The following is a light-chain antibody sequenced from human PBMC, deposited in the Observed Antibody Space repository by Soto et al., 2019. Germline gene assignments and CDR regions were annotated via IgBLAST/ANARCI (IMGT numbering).Light chain of an antibody. CDR2: DAS. V-gene: IGKV1-39*01. CDR1: QSISNY. Sequence: DIQMTQSPSSLSASVGVRVTITCRASQSISNYLNWYQQRPGNAPNLLIYDASNLQSGVPSRFSGSGSGTDFTLTINSLQPEDFATYYCQQTYVSPRAFGQGTTLEIK. J-gene: IGKJ2*01. CDR3: QQTYVSPRA.